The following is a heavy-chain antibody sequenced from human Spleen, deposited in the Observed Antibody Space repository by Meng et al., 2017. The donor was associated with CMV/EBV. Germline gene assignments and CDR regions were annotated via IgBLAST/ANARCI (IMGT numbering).Heavy chain of an antibody. CDR2: INRDGSIT. CDR3: ARAARLFPSDY. V-gene: IGHV3-74*01. J-gene: IGHJ4*02. Sequence: GESLKISCAASGFPFSVYWMHWVRQAPGTGLVWVSRINRDGSITDYADSVKGRFTISRDNAKNTVYLQMNSLRVGDSAVYYCARAARLFPSDYWGQGTLVTVSS. CDR1: GFPFSVYW. D-gene: IGHD6-6*01.